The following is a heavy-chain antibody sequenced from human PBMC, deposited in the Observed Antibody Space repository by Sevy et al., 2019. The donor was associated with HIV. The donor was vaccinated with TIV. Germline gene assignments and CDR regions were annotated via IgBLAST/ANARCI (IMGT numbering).Heavy chain of an antibody. V-gene: IGHV3-48*01. CDR1: GFSFSTYS. D-gene: IGHD3-10*01. J-gene: IGHJ6*02. Sequence: GSLRLSCAASGFSFSTYSMNWVRQAPGKGLEWVSYIGTSSSTIYYADSVRGRFTISRDNGKNSLYLQMSSLRAADTALYYCARVTSTGRFGMDVWGQGTTVTVSS. CDR2: IGTSSSTI. CDR3: ARVTSTGRFGMDV.